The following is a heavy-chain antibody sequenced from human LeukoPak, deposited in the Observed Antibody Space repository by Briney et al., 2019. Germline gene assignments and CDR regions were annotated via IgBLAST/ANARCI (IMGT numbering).Heavy chain of an antibody. Sequence: GASVKVSCKASGYTFSGYGISWVRQAPGQGLEWMGWSRDYGGHKNYAQRLQGRVTMTTDTSTNIAYMELSSLIADDTAVYYCASDSYGTGSYDYWGQGTLVTVSS. CDR2: SRDYGGHK. D-gene: IGHD3-10*01. CDR1: GYTFSGYG. V-gene: IGHV1-18*01. J-gene: IGHJ4*02. CDR3: ASDSYGTGSYDY.